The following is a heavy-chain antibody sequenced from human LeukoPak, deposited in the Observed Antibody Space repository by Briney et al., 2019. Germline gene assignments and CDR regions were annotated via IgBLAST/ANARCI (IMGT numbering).Heavy chain of an antibody. CDR1: GDTFTTDY. J-gene: IGHJ3*02. D-gene: IGHD1-26*01. CDR2: SNPSGGST. Sequence: GASVKVSCKASGDTFTTDYIHWVRQGPGQGPEWMGVSNPSGGSTTNAQKFQGRVTMTRDTSTSTVYMELSSLRSEDTAVYYCATDPRIVGATDAFDIWGQGTMVTVSS. CDR3: ATDPRIVGATDAFDI. V-gene: IGHV1-46*01.